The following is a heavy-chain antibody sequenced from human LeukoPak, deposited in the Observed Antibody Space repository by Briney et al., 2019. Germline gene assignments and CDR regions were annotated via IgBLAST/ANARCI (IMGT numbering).Heavy chain of an antibody. Sequence: GGSLRLSCAASGFTFSDYYMSWIRQAPGKGLEWVSYISSSSSYTNYADSVKGRFTIFRDNAKNSLYLQMNSLRAEDTAVYYCAQARGSGSYPFGYWGQGTLVTVSS. J-gene: IGHJ4*02. CDR2: ISSSSSYT. D-gene: IGHD3-10*01. CDR1: GFTFSDYY. V-gene: IGHV3-11*06. CDR3: AQARGSGSYPFGY.